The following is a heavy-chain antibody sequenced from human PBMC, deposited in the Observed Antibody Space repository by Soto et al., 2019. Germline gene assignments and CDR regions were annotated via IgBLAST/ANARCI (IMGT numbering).Heavy chain of an antibody. Sequence: ASETLSLTCTVXGGSISSGDYYWSWIRQHPGKGLEWIGHIYNSGSTYYNPSLKSRVTISVDTSKNQFSLKLNSVTAADTAVYYCARDQLEGNWFDPWGQGTLVTVSS. CDR2: IYNSGST. CDR3: ARDQLEGNWFDP. J-gene: IGHJ5*02. D-gene: IGHD1-1*01. V-gene: IGHV4-31*03. CDR1: GGSISSGDYY.